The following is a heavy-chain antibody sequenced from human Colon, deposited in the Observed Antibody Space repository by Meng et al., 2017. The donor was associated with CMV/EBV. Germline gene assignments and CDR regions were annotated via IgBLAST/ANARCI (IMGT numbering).Heavy chain of an antibody. D-gene: IGHD2-2*01. V-gene: IGHV3-7*01. CDR2: MNQDGSEK. J-gene: IGHJ6*02. CDR3: GRDGSVYCRSGSCYHGYYYGVDV. Sequence: GESLKISCAASGFTFSSYEMNWVRQVPGKGLEWVASMNQDGSEKYYVDSVKGRFTISRDNAKNSLYVQMNSLSAEDTAVYYCGRDGSVYCRSGSCYHGYYYGVDVWGQGTTVTVSS. CDR1: GFTFSSYE.